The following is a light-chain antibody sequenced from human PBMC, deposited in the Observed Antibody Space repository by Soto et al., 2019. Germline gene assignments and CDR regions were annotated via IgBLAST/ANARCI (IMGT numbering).Light chain of an antibody. Sequence: VMTQSPATLSVSQGERAALSCRASQSVSTNLAWYQQKPGQPPRLLIYFASSRTTGIPDRFSGSGSGTDFTLTISRLEPEDFAVYYCQQYGSSPPLTFGGGTKVDI. CDR1: QSVSTN. CDR2: FAS. CDR3: QQYGSSPPLT. J-gene: IGKJ4*01. V-gene: IGKV3-20*01.